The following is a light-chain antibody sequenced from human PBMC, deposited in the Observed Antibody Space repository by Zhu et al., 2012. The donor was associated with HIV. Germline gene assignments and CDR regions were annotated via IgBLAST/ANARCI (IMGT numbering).Light chain of an antibody. Sequence: VLTQSPDTLSLSPGDRATLACGASQSVSSNYVIWYQQKPGQAPRPLIYGASDRASGVPDRFSGSGSGTDFTLTISRLEPEDFAVYYCHQYDKSWTFGQGTKVEIK. J-gene: IGKJ1*01. V-gene: IGKV3-20*01. CDR3: HQYDKSWT. CDR1: QSVSSNY. CDR2: GAS.